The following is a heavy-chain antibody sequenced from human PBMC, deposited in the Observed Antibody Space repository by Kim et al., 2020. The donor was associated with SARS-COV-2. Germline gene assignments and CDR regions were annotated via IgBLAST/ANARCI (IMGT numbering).Heavy chain of an antibody. CDR3: ASPVWADANDAFDI. V-gene: IGHV3-66*01. J-gene: IGHJ3*02. Sequence: GGSLRLSCAASGFTVSSNYMSWVRQAPGKGLEWVSVIYSGGSTYYADSVKGRFTISRDNSKNTLYLQMNSLRAEDTAVYYCASPVWADANDAFDIWGQGTMVTVSS. CDR1: GFTVSSNY. CDR2: IYSGGST. D-gene: IGHD1-20*01.